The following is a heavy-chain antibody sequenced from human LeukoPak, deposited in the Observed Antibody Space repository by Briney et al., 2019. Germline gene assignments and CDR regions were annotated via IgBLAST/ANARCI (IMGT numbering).Heavy chain of an antibody. Sequence: GASVKVSCKASGYTFTGYYMHWVRQAPGQGLEGMGWINPNNGGTNYAQKFQVRVTMTRDTSISTAYMELSRLRSADTAVYYCARPNTAMVQDFDYWGQGTLVTVSS. CDR2: INPNNGGT. V-gene: IGHV1-2*02. CDR3: ARPNTAMVQDFDY. D-gene: IGHD5-18*01. J-gene: IGHJ4*02. CDR1: GYTFTGYY.